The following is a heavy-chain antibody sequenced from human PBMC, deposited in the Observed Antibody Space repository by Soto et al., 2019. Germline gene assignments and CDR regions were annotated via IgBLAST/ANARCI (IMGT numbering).Heavy chain of an antibody. CDR2: INPNSGGT. CDR1: GYTFTGYY. J-gene: IGHJ4*02. V-gene: IGHV1-2*02. D-gene: IGHD3-22*01. Sequence: GASVKVSCKASGYTFTGYYMHWVRQAPGQGLEWMGWINPNSGGTNYAQKLQGRVTMTTDTSTSTAYMELRSLRSDDTAVYYCARDSVYDSSGYLGPRVDYWGQGTLVTVSS. CDR3: ARDSVYDSSGYLGPRVDY.